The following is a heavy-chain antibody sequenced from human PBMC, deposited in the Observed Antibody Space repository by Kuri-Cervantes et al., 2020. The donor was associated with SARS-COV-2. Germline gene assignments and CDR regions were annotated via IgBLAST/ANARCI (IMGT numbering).Heavy chain of an antibody. Sequence: ASVKVSCKASGPTFINHYIHWVRQAPGQGLEWMGWISAYNGNTNYAQKLQGRVTMTTDTSTSTAYMELRSLRSDDTAVYYCARERSTLLSFDYWGQGTLVTVSS. CDR1: GPTFINHY. CDR3: ARERSTLLSFDY. V-gene: IGHV1-18*01. J-gene: IGHJ4*02. CDR2: ISAYNGNT. D-gene: IGHD2-15*01.